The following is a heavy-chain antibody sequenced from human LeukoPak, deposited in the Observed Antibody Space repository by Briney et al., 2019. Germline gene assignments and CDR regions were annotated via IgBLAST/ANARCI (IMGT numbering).Heavy chain of an antibody. Sequence: SSETLSLTCAVYGGSFSGYYWGWIRQPPGKGLEWIGEINHSGSTNYNPSLKSRVTISVDTSKNQFSLKLSSVTAAGTAVYYCARVGRLYCSSTSCYEIYWYFDLWGRGTLVTVSS. V-gene: IGHV4-34*01. J-gene: IGHJ2*01. CDR2: INHSGST. CDR3: ARVGRLYCSSTSCYEIYWYFDL. CDR1: GGSFSGYY. D-gene: IGHD2-2*01.